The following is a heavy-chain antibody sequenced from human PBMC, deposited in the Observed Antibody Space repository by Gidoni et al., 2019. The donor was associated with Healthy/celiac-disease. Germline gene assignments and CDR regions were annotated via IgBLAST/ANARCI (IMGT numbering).Heavy chain of an antibody. J-gene: IGHJ4*02. CDR2: MKSKSVGGTT. V-gene: IGHV3-15*07. CDR1: ALPFSHGG. D-gene: IGHD3-10*01. Sequence: VQLVVSGGGLGKPGGSLSLSCAASALPFSHGGMNWVRQGPGTGLSWVGLMKSKSVGGTTDYAAPVNGRFTISRDDAKNTLYLQMNSRNADDTAVYYCTRDRVWFWDLYVYWGQGTLVTVSS. CDR3: TRDRVWFWDLYVY.